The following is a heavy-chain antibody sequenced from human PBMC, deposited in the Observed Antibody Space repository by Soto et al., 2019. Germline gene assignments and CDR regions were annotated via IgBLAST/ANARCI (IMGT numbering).Heavy chain of an antibody. V-gene: IGHV1-69*13. D-gene: IGHD3-16*02. CDR3: ARAYDYVWGSYRSPDLDY. CDR2: IIPIFGTA. J-gene: IGHJ4*02. CDR1: GGTFSSYA. Sequence: GASVKVSCKASGGTFSSYAISWVRQAPGQGLEWMGGIIPIFGTANYAQKFQGRVTITADESTSTAYMELRSLRSDDTAVYYCARAYDYVWGSYRSPDLDYWGQGTLVTVSS.